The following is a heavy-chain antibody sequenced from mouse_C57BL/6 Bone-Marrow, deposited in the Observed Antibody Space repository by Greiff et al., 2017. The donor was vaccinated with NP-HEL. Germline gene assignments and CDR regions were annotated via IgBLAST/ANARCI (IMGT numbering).Heavy chain of an antibody. D-gene: IGHD1-1*01. V-gene: IGHV6-3*01. Sequence: EVQLQQSGGGLVQPGGSMKLSCVASGFTFSNYWMNWVRQSPEKGLEWVAQIRLKSDNYATHYAESVKGRFTISRDDSKSSVYLQMNNLRAEDTGIYYCTRRFYAMDYWGQGTSVTVSS. CDR2: IRLKSDNYAT. CDR3: TRRFYAMDY. CDR1: GFTFSNYW. J-gene: IGHJ4*01.